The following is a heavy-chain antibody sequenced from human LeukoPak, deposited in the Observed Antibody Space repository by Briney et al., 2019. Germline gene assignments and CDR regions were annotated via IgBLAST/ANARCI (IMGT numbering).Heavy chain of an antibody. CDR2: IYPGDSDI. J-gene: IGHJ4*02. CDR3: ARYSAARPGDY. CDR1: GYSFTSYW. Sequence: GESLKISCQGSGYSFTSYWIDWVRQMPGKGLEWMGIIYPGDSDIKYSPSFQGQVTISADKTISTAYLQWSSLKASDTAKYYCARYSAARPGDYWGQGTLVTVSS. D-gene: IGHD6-6*01. V-gene: IGHV5-51*01.